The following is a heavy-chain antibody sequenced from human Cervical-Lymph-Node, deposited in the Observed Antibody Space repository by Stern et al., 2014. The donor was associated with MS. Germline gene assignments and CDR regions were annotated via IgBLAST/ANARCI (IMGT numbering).Heavy chain of an antibody. CDR3: AREGSVRGYYGSGSSSRRYYFDY. Sequence: EQLVQSGGGLVKPGGSLRLSCAASGFTFSDYYMSWIRQAPGKGLEWVSYISSSGSTIYYSASLKGRFTISRDNAKNSMYLQMNSLRAEDTAVDYCAREGSVRGYYGSGSSSRRYYFDYWGQGTLVTVSS. J-gene: IGHJ4*02. CDR1: GFTFSDYY. D-gene: IGHD3-10*01. CDR2: ISSSGSTI. V-gene: IGHV3-11*01.